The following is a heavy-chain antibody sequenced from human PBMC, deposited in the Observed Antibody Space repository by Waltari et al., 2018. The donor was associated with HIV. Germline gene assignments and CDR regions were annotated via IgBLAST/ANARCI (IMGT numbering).Heavy chain of an antibody. Sequence: QEQLQQWGAGLLKPSETLTLTCGVSRGSFSGYSWTWIRQPPGKGLQWIGEINHSGSTTFSPALKSRVTMSVDTSKYQFSLKLTSVTAADTAVYYCARGYYVSGTTRHYYQYGLDVWGQGITVTVSS. CDR2: INHSGST. D-gene: IGHD3-10*01. CDR3: ARGYYVSGTTRHYYQYGLDV. CDR1: RGSFSGYS. J-gene: IGHJ6*02. V-gene: IGHV4-34*01.